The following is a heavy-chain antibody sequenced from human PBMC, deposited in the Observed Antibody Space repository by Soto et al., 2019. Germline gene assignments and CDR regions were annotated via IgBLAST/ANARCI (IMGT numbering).Heavy chain of an antibody. CDR1: GFTFSSYA. D-gene: IGHD4-17*01. J-gene: IGHJ6*02. CDR3: AKGGHGDYYYGMDV. CDR2: ISGSGGST. Sequence: EVQLLESGGGLVQPGGSLRLSCAASGFTFSSYAMSWVRQAPGKGLEWVSAISGSGGSTYYADSVKGRFTISRDNSKNTLYLQMTSLRAEDTAVYYCAKGGHGDYYYGMDVWGQGTTVTVSS. V-gene: IGHV3-23*01.